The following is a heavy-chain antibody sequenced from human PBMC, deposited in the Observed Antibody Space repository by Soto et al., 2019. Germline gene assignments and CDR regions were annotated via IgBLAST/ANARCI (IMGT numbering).Heavy chain of an antibody. D-gene: IGHD3-16*02. Sequence: GGSLRLSCAASGFTFSSYWMSWVRQAPGKGLEWVANIKQDGSEKYYVDSVKGRFTISRDNAKNSLYLQMNSLRAEDTAVYYCARDIYPYYDYVWGSYRFGLGFDYWGQGTLVTVSS. CDR2: IKQDGSEK. V-gene: IGHV3-7*05. CDR3: ARDIYPYYDYVWGSYRFGLGFDY. J-gene: IGHJ4*02. CDR1: GFTFSSYW.